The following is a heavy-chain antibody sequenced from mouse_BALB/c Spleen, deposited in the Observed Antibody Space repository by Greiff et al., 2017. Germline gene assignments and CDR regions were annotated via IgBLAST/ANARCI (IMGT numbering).Heavy chain of an antibody. J-gene: IGHJ2*01. Sequence: EVMLVESGGGLVQPGGSLRLSCATSGFTFTDYYMSWVRQPPGKALEWLGFIRNKANGYTTEYSASVKGRFTISRDNSQSILYLQMNTLRAEDSATYYCARDTTRDPYYFDYWGQGTTLTVSS. D-gene: IGHD3-3*01. CDR1: GFTFTDYY. CDR3: ARDTTRDPYYFDY. V-gene: IGHV7-3*02. CDR2: IRNKANGYTT.